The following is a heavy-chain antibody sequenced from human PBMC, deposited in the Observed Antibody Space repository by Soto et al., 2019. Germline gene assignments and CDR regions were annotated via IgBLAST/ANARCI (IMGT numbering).Heavy chain of an antibody. CDR1: GGSISSYY. CDR2: IYYSGST. J-gene: IGHJ4*02. CDR3: ARESITGTTEDPYYFDY. V-gene: IGHV4-59*01. Sequence: ETLSLTCTVSGGSISSYYWSWIRQPPGKGLEWIGYIYYSGSTNYNPSLKSRVTISVDTSKNQFSLKLSSVTAADTAVYYCARESITGTTEDPYYFDYWGQGTLVTVS. D-gene: IGHD1-20*01.